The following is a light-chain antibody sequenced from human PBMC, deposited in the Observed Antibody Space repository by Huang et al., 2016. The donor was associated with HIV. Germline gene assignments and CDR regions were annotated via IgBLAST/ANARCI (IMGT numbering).Light chain of an antibody. V-gene: IGKV2-28*01. CDR2: LGS. Sequence: DIVMTQSPLSLPVTPGESASISCRSSQSLLPTNGYNYLDWYLQKPWQSPRLLIYLGSHRATGDPDRFSGSGSGTDFTLRISRVEADDVGVYYCMETLQTPPNTCGQGTKLEI. CDR1: QSLLPTNGYNY. CDR3: METLQTPPNT. J-gene: IGKJ2*01.